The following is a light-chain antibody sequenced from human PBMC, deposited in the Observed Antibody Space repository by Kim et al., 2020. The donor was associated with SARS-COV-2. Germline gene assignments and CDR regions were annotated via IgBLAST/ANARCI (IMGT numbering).Light chain of an antibody. Sequence: SPGDRATLSCRASQSVGGNYLAWYQQKPGQAPRLLIYGASSRATGIPDRFSGSGSGTDFTLTISRLEPEDFAVYYCQEYGNSPITFGEGTRVDIK. CDR1: QSVGGNY. CDR2: GAS. J-gene: IGKJ4*01. CDR3: QEYGNSPIT. V-gene: IGKV3-20*01.